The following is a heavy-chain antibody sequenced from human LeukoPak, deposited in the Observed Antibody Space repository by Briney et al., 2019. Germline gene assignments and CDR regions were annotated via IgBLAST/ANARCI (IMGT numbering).Heavy chain of an antibody. Sequence: GGSLRLSCVVSGFTFSNYWMSWVRQAPGKGLEWVAFIRYDGSNKYYADSVKGRFTISRDNSKNTLYLQMNSLRAEDTAVYYCAKDLSSSWSNFDYWGQGTLVTVSS. CDR1: GFTFSNYW. J-gene: IGHJ4*02. D-gene: IGHD6-13*01. CDR2: IRYDGSNK. CDR3: AKDLSSSWSNFDY. V-gene: IGHV3-30*02.